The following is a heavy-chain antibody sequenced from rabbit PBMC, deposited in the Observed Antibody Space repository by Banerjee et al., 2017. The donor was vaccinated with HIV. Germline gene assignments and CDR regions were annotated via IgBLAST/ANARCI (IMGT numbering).Heavy chain of an antibody. CDR2: IYAGSSGSS. V-gene: IGHV1S45*01. CDR3: ARGYYTYGYAGVIGWNFDL. J-gene: IGHJ4*01. Sequence: ASGFSFSSSYWICWVRQAPGKGLEWIACIYAGSSGSSYYASWAKGRFTISKTSSTTVTLQMTSLTAADTATYFCARGYYTYGYAGVIGWNFDLWGQGTLVTVS. CDR1: GFSFSSSYW. D-gene: IGHD6-1*01.